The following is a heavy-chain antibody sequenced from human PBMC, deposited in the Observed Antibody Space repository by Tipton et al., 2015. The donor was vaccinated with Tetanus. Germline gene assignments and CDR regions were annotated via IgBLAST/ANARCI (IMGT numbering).Heavy chain of an antibody. D-gene: IGHD5-12*01. CDR3: ARVRRGATTDLDY. CDR2: ICYFGKT. Sequence: TLSLTCTISRGSIGGYCWSWIRQAPGKGLEWIGHICYFGKTDYNPSLKNRVFISVDTSKNRISLNLSSGTAADTAVYYCARVRRGATTDLDYWGPGTLVTVSS. CDR1: RGSIGGYC. V-gene: IGHV4-59*12. J-gene: IGHJ4*02.